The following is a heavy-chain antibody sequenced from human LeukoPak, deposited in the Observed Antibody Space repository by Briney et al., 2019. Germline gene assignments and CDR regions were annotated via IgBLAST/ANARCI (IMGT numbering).Heavy chain of an antibody. CDR3: ARCTASCYANAFDV. D-gene: IGHD2-2*01. V-gene: IGHV3-23*01. CDR2: INGGGDAT. Sequence: GGSLRLSCAASGFTFRSYWMHWVRQAPGKGLELVSAINGGGDATEYTDSVKGRFTISRDNSKNPLYLQMNSLRTEDTAVYYCARCTASCYANAFDVWGQGTLLTVSS. CDR1: GFTFRSYW. J-gene: IGHJ3*01.